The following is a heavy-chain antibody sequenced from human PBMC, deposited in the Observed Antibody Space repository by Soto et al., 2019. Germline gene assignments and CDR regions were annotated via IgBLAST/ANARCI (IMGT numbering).Heavy chain of an antibody. CDR2: IYYSGST. Sequence: SETLSLTCTVSGGSISSYYWSWIRQPPGKGLEWIGYIYYSGSTNYNPSLKSRVTISVDTSKNQFSLKLSSVTAADTAVYYCARVSDSSGWYTIDYWGQGTLVTVSS. J-gene: IGHJ4*02. CDR3: ARVSDSSGWYTIDY. D-gene: IGHD6-19*01. CDR1: GGSISSYY. V-gene: IGHV4-59*01.